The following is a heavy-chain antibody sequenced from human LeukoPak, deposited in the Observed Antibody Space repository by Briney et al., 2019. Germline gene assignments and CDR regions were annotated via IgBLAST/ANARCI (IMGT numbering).Heavy chain of an antibody. D-gene: IGHD3-22*01. CDR2: IFYTGNT. CDR3: ARQSSGYYYGWFDP. CDR1: GGSILDSTYY. V-gene: IGHV4-39*01. Sequence: SETLSLTCTVSGGSILDSTYYWAWIRQPPGKGLEWIATIFYTGNTHYNPSLKSRVTMSVDTVKNQFSLNLNSVTAADTGVYYCARQSSGYYYGWFDPWGQGTLVTVSS. J-gene: IGHJ5*02.